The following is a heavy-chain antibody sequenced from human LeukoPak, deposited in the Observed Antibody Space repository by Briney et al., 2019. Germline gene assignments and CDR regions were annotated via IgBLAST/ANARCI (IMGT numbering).Heavy chain of an antibody. CDR3: ARGPPQYYYDSSGYYYLGY. D-gene: IGHD3-22*01. CDR2: INHSGST. Sequence: PSQTLSLTCTVSGGSISSGGYYWSWIRQHPGKGLEWIGEINHSGSTNYNPSLKSRVTISVDTSKNQFSLKLSSVTAADTAVYYCARGPPQYYYDSSGYYYLGYWGQGTLVTVSS. CDR1: GGSISSGGYY. V-gene: IGHV4-31*03. J-gene: IGHJ4*02.